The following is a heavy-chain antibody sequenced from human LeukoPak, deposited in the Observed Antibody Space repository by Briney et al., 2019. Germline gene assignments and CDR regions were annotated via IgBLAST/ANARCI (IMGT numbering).Heavy chain of an antibody. Sequence: SETLSLTCTVPGGSLSSYYGSWIRQPPGKGLEWIGYIYYSGSTNYNPSLKSRVTISVDTSKNQFSLKLSSVTAADTAVYYCARTTEGGYTYDYFYYYYMDVWGKGTTVTISS. CDR3: ARTTEGGYTYDYFYYYYMDV. V-gene: IGHV4-59*01. J-gene: IGHJ6*03. CDR1: GGSLSSYY. CDR2: IYYSGST. D-gene: IGHD5-18*01.